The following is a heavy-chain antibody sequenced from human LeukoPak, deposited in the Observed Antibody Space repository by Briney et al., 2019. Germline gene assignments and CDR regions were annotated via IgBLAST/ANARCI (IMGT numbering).Heavy chain of an antibody. Sequence: GGSLRLSCAASGFTFSDHYMDWVRQAPGKGLEWVGRTRTKANSYTTEYAASVKGRFSISRDDSKDSLHLQMNSLKTEDTAVYYCARVGRYFDAFDIWGQGTMVTVSS. V-gene: IGHV3-72*01. CDR1: GFTFSDHY. CDR3: ARVGRYFDAFDI. J-gene: IGHJ3*02. CDR2: TRTKANSYTT. D-gene: IGHD1-26*01.